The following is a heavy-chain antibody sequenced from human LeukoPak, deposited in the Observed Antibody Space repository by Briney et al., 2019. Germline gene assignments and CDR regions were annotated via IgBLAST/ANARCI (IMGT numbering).Heavy chain of an antibody. Sequence: PSETLSLTCTVSGGSISSHYWGWIRQPPGKGLEWIGYIYYSGSTNYNPSLKSRVTISVDTSKNQFSLKLSSVTAADTAVYYCARGDHQGWFDPWGQGTLVTVSS. CDR3: ARGDHQGWFDP. CDR1: GGSISSHY. V-gene: IGHV4-59*11. CDR2: IYYSGST. J-gene: IGHJ5*02.